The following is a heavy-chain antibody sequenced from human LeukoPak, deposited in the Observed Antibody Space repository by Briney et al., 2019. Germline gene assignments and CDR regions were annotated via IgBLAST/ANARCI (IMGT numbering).Heavy chain of an antibody. Sequence: GGSLRLSCAVSGFAVSGNYMNWVRQAPGKGLEWVSYISSSSSTIYYADSVKGRFTISRDNAKNSLYLQMNSLRVEDTAVYYCAGEMKKRRFGEDYWGQGTLVTVSS. D-gene: IGHD3-10*01. J-gene: IGHJ4*02. V-gene: IGHV3-48*01. CDR1: GFAVSGNY. CDR2: ISSSSSTI. CDR3: AGEMKKRRFGEDY.